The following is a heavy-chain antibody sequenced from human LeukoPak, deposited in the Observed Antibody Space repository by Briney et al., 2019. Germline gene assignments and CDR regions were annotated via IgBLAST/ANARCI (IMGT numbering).Heavy chain of an antibody. Sequence: GGSLRLSCAASGFTFSVYAMSWVRQAPGKGLEWVSAISGSGGSTYYADSVKGRFTISRDNSKNTLYLQMNSLRAEDTAVYYCAKCIGGSCYGSADYWGQGTLVTVSS. CDR3: AKCIGGSCYGSADY. J-gene: IGHJ4*02. V-gene: IGHV3-23*01. D-gene: IGHD2-15*01. CDR2: ISGSGGST. CDR1: GFTFSVYA.